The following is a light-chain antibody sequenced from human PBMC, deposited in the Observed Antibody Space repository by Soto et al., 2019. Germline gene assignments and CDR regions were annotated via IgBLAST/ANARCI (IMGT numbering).Light chain of an antibody. CDR2: DVS. J-gene: IGLJ1*01. Sequence: QSVLTQPASVSGSPGLSIAISCTGTSSDVGGYNSVSWYQQHPGKAPKLMIYDVSNRPSGVSNRFSGSKSGNTASLTISGLQAEDEDDYYCSSYTTGGSYVFGTGTKLTVL. CDR1: SSDVGGYNS. V-gene: IGLV2-14*01. CDR3: SSYTTGGSYV.